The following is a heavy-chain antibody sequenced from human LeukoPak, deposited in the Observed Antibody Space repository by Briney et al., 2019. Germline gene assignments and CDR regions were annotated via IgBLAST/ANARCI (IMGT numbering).Heavy chain of an antibody. V-gene: IGHV3-21*01. CDR1: GFTFSSYS. Sequence: PGGSLRLSCAASGFTFSSYSMNWVRQAPGKGLEWVSSISSSSSYIYYADSVKGRFTISRDSAKNSLFLQMNSLRVEDTAVYYCARTSSLTPTPSFDYWGQGTLVTVSS. CDR2: ISSSSSYI. D-gene: IGHD2-15*01. J-gene: IGHJ4*02. CDR3: ARTSSLTPTPSFDY.